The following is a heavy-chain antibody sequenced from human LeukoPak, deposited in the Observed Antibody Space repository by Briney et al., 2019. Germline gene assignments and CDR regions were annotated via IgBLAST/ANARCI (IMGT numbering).Heavy chain of an antibody. V-gene: IGHV3-23*01. CDR1: GFTFSSYA. J-gene: IGHJ4*02. D-gene: IGHD1-1*01. Sequence: GSLRLSCAASGFTFSSYAMSWVRQAPGKGLEWVSAISGSGGSTYYADSVKGRFTISRDNSKNTLYLRMNSLRAEDTAVYYCAKDPYIELETDYFDYWGQGTLVTVSS. CDR3: AKDPYIELETDYFDY. CDR2: ISGSGGST.